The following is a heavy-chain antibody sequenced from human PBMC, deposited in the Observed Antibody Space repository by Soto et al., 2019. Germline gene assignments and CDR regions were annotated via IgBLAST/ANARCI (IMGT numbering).Heavy chain of an antibody. D-gene: IGHD3-3*01. CDR1: GYTFTTYV. CDR2: INAGNDNT. J-gene: IGHJ6*02. CDR3: ARVGHYYYGMDV. V-gene: IGHV1-3*01. Sequence: QVQLVQSGAEVKKPGASVKVSCKASGYTFTTYVMHWVRQAPGQRLEWLGWINAGNDNTKYSEKFQGRVTITRDTSASTVYMELSSLSSEDTAVYYCARVGHYYYGMDVWGQGTTVTVCS.